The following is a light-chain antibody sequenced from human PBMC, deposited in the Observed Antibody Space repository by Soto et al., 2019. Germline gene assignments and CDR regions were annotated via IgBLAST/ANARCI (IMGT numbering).Light chain of an antibody. J-gene: IGKJ4*01. V-gene: IGKV1-33*01. Sequence: DVQLTQSPSTLPASVGDRVAITCQATQTIFNYLNWFQQRPGKTPQLLISDASHLEPGVPSRFSGQRSGTDFTLIISDLQPEDFATYFCQQYEDLPLTFGGGTRVEV. CDR3: QQYEDLPLT. CDR2: DAS. CDR1: QTIFNY.